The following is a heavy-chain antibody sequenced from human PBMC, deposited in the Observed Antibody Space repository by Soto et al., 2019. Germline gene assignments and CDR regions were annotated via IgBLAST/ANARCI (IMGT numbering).Heavy chain of an antibody. CDR1: GLTFSNVS. Sequence: EVQLVESGGNLVKPGESLRLSCIVSGLTFSNVSMNWVRQAPGKGLEWVGRIKSKTDGETTDYAAPVKGRFYIARDDASNTVTLQMNSLKSEDTARYYCTTNPRYWGQGILVTVSS. V-gene: IGHV3-15*07. CDR2: IKSKTDGETT. CDR3: TTNPRY. J-gene: IGHJ4*02. D-gene: IGHD1-20*01.